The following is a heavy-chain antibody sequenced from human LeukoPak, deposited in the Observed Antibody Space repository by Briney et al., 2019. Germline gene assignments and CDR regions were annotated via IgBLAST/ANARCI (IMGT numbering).Heavy chain of an antibody. CDR1: GGSISSYY. J-gene: IGHJ5*02. CDR3: ARVKIFDFWSGYSHNWFDP. V-gene: IGHV4-4*07. CDR2: IYTSGST. Sequence: SETLSLTCTVSGGSISSYYWSWIRQPAGKGLEWIGRIYTSGSTNYNPYLKSRVTMSVDTSKNQFSLKLSSVTAADTAVYYCARVKIFDFWSGYSHNWFDPWGQGTLVTVSS. D-gene: IGHD3-3*01.